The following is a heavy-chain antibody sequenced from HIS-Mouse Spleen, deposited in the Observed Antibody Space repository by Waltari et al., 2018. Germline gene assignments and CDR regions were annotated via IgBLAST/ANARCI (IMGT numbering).Heavy chain of an antibody. J-gene: IGHJ2*01. CDR1: GGSISSSSYY. CDR2: TYYSGST. D-gene: IGHD6-13*01. V-gene: IGHV4-39*07. Sequence: QLQLQESGPGLVKPSETLSLTCTVSGGSISSSSYYWGWIRQPPGKVLEGIGSTYYSGSTYSNPALKSRVTISVDTSKNQFSLKLSSVTAADTAVYYCAREIPYSSSWYDWYFDLWGRGTLVTVSS. CDR3: AREIPYSSSWYDWYFDL.